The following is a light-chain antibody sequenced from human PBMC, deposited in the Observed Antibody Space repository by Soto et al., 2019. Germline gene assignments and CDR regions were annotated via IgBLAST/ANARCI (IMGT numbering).Light chain of an antibody. Sequence: DIQMTQSPSPLSVSVGDRVTITCRASQNINRYLNWYQQKPGKAPKLLIYTSSNLQSGVPSRFSGSGFGTDFTLTISSLQPEDFATYYCQQIYITPYTFGQGTKLETK. CDR2: TSS. CDR3: QQIYITPYT. V-gene: IGKV1-39*01. CDR1: QNINRY. J-gene: IGKJ2*01.